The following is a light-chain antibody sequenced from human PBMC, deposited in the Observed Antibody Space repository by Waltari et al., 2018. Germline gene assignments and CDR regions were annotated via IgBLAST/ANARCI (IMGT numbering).Light chain of an antibody. CDR2: GAS. Sequence: AIQLTQSPSSLSASVRDRLTITCRASQAISSALAWDQQKPGEAPKVLIYGASSLESGVPSRFSGSGSGTDFTLTISSLQPEDFATYYCQQYNNYPLTFGGGTKVEIK. J-gene: IGKJ4*01. CDR3: QQYNNYPLT. V-gene: IGKV1D-13*01. CDR1: QAISSA.